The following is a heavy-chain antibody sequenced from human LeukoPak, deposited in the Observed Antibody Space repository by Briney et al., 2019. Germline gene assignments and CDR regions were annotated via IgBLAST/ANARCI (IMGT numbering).Heavy chain of an antibody. Sequence: SETLSLTCTVSGGTISSYYWSWIRQPPGKGLEWIGYIYYSGSTNYNPSLKSRVTISVDTSKNQFSLKLSSVTAADTAVYYCARHVGSGSYFYWGQGTLVTVSS. CDR1: GGTISSYY. CDR3: ARHVGSGSYFY. CDR2: IYYSGST. J-gene: IGHJ4*02. V-gene: IGHV4-59*08. D-gene: IGHD3-10*01.